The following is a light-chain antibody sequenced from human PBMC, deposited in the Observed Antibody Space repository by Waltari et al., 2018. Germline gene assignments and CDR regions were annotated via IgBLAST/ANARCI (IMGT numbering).Light chain of an antibody. Sequence: EIVSTQSPGILSLSPGESATLSCKTNHSVDTSVTWYQHKPGQAPRLLTYGVSNRATAIPVRFSGSGSGIEFTLTISSLEPEDFEVYYCHPRSSWPRTFGQGTKLELK. CDR2: GVS. J-gene: IGKJ1*01. V-gene: IGKV3-11*01. CDR3: HPRSSWPRT. CDR1: HSVDTS.